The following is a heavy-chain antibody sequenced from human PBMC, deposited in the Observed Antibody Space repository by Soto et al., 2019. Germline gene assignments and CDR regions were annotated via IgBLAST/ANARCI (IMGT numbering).Heavy chain of an antibody. CDR1: GFTFSSYG. D-gene: IGHD1-26*01. CDR3: AKTSGRNYYYGMDV. J-gene: IGHJ6*02. V-gene: IGHV3-30*18. Sequence: ESGGGVVQPGRSLRLSCAASGFTFSSYGMHWVRQAPGKGLEWVAVISYDGSNKYYADSVKGRFTISRDNSKNTLYLQMNSLRAEDTAVYYCAKTSGRNYYYGMDVWGQGTTVTVSS. CDR2: ISYDGSNK.